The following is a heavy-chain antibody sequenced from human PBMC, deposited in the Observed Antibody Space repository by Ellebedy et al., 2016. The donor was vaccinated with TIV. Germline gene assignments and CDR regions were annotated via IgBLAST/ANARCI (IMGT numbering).Heavy chain of an antibody. CDR1: GYSFTSYW. J-gene: IGHJ4*02. D-gene: IGHD2-2*01. CDR3: ARLIGRSVVPAAIRYYFDY. CDR2: IYPGDSDT. V-gene: IGHV5-51*01. Sequence: PGGSLRLSCKGSGYSFTSYWIGWVRQMPGKGLEWMGIIYPGDSDTRYSPSFQGQVTISADKSISTAYLQWSSLKASDTAMYYCARLIGRSVVPAAIRYYFDYWGQGTLVTVSS.